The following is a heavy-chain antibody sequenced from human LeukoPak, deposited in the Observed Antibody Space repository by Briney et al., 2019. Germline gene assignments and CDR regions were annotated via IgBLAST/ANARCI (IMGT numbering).Heavy chain of an antibody. D-gene: IGHD2-15*01. CDR1: GFTFNTHH. J-gene: IGHJ4*02. V-gene: IGHV3-30*02. CDR3: AKRRTGCYGGSCPLDY. Sequence: PGGSLRLSCAASGFTFNTHHMHWVRQAPGKGLEWVAFIRYDGSNAYYADSVKGRFTISRDNSKNTLYLQMNSLRAEDTAVYYCAKRRTGCYGGSCPLDYWGQGTLVTVSS. CDR2: IRYDGSNA.